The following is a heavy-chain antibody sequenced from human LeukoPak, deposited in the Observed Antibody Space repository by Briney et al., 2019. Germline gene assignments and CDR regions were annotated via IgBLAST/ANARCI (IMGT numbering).Heavy chain of an antibody. J-gene: IGHJ3*02. V-gene: IGHV4-59*01. CDR1: GGSISSYY. D-gene: IGHD6-19*01. CDR2: IYYSGST. Sequence: SETLSLTCTVSGGSISSYYWSWIRQPPGKGLEWIGSIYYSGSTKYNPSLKSQVTISLDTSKNQFSLKLSSVTAADTAVYYCARGVAGTVIVRGGHAFDIWGQGTMVTVSS. CDR3: ARGVAGTVIVRGGHAFDI.